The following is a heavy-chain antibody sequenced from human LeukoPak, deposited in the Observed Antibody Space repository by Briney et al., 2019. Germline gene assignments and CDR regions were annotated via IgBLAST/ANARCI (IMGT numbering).Heavy chain of an antibody. CDR1: GFTFSSYW. CDR3: ARGGWISGTLTFDY. D-gene: IGHD1-20*01. J-gene: IGHJ4*02. V-gene: IGHV3-7*01. Sequence: GGFLRLSCAASGFTFSSYWMSWVRQAPGKGLEWVANIKQDGSEKYYVDSVKGRFTISRDNAKNSLYLQMNSLRAEDTAVYFCARGGWISGTLTFDYWGQGTLVTVSS. CDR2: IKQDGSEK.